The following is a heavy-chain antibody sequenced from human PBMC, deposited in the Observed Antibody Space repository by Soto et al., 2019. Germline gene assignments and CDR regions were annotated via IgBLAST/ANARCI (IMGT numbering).Heavy chain of an antibody. Sequence: GESLKISCKGSAYSFTSYWIGWVRQMPGKGLEWMGIIYPGDSDTRYSPSFQGQVTISADKSISTAYLQWSSLKASDTAMYYCARYPLWFGEDSQYYFDYLGQGNLVTGSS. J-gene: IGHJ4*02. D-gene: IGHD3-10*01. CDR2: IYPGDSDT. CDR1: AYSFTSYW. V-gene: IGHV5-51*01. CDR3: ARYPLWFGEDSQYYFDY.